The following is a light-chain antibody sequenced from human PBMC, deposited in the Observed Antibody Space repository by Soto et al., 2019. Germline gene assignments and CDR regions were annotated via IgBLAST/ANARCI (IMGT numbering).Light chain of an antibody. CDR1: QSVSSN. J-gene: IGKJ1*01. Sequence: EIVLTQSPATLSLSPGERATLSCRASQSVSSNLAWYQQKPGQAPRLLVYGASTRATTIPARFSGSGSGTEFTLSISSLQSEDFAVYYCQQYNSWPRTFGQGTKVDIK. V-gene: IGKV3-15*01. CDR3: QQYNSWPRT. CDR2: GAS.